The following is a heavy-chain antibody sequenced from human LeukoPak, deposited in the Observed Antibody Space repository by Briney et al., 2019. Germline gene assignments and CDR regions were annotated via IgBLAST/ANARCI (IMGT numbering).Heavy chain of an antibody. J-gene: IGHJ4*02. D-gene: IGHD2-2*01. V-gene: IGHV5-10-1*01. CDR3: ARHARYCGTTSCYFKY. CDR1: GYSFTSYW. CDR2: IDPSDSYA. Sequence: GESLKTSCKGSGYSFTSYWISWVRQMPGKGLEWMGWIDPSDSYANYSPSFQGHVTISADKSISTAYLQWNSLEASDTAMYYCARHARYCGTTSCYFKYWGQGTLVTVSS.